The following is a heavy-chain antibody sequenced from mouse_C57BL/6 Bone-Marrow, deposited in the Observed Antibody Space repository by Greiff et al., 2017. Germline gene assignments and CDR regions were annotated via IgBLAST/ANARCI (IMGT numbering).Heavy chain of an antibody. V-gene: IGHV1-81*01. D-gene: IGHD6-1*01. CDR1: GYTFTSYG. CDR3: ARRAPQRSFYYAMDY. CDR2: IYPRSGNT. J-gene: IGHJ4*01. Sequence: VQLQQSGAELARPGASVKLSCKASGYTFTSYGISWVKQRTGQGLEWIGEIYPRSGNTYYNEKFKGKATLTADKSSSTAYMELRSLTSEDSAVYFCARRAPQRSFYYAMDYSGQGTSVTVSS.